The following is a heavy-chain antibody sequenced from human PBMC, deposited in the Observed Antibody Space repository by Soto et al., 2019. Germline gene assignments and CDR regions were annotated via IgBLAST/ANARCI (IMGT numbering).Heavy chain of an antibody. V-gene: IGHV4-31*03. CDR3: ASGAWDYDYYYGMDV. CDR1: GGSISSRGYY. Sequence: QVQLQESGPGLVKPSQTLSLTCTVSGGSISSRGYYWSWIRQHPGKGLEWIGYIYYSGSTYYNPSLKSRVTILVYTYKTECSLKLSSVTAADTAVYYCASGAWDYDYYYGMDVWGQGTTVTVSS. CDR2: IYYSGST. D-gene: IGHD1-26*01. J-gene: IGHJ6*02.